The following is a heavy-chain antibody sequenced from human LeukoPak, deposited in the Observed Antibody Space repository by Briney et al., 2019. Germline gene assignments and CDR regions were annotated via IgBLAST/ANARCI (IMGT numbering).Heavy chain of an antibody. CDR3: ARGRYSGYDGGFDY. CDR2: IKQDGSEK. CDR1: GFTFSSYW. V-gene: IGHV3-7*01. J-gene: IGHJ4*02. D-gene: IGHD5-12*01. Sequence: GGSLRLSCAASGFTFSSYWMSWVRQAPGKGLEWVANIKQDGSEKYYVDSVKGRFTISRDNAKNSLYLQMNSLRDEDTAVYYCARGRYSGYDGGFDYWGQGTLVTVSS.